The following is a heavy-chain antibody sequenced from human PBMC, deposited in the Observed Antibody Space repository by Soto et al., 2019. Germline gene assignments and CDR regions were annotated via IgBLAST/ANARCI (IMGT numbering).Heavy chain of an antibody. CDR2: IKQDGSEK. V-gene: IGHV3-7*01. J-gene: IGHJ6*03. CDR3: AREACSSTSCTYYYYYYMDV. Sequence: GGSLRLSCAASGFTFSSYWMSWVRQAPGKGLEWVANIKQDGSEKYYVDSVKGRFTISRDNAKNSLYLQMNSLRAEDTAVYYCAREACSSTSCTYYYYYYMDVWGKGTTVTVSS. D-gene: IGHD2-2*01. CDR1: GFTFSSYW.